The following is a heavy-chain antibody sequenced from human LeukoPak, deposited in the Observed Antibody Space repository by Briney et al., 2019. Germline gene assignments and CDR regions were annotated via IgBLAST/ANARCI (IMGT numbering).Heavy chain of an antibody. Sequence: ASVKVSCKASGYIFTRYDVNWVRQATGQGLEWMGWISAYNGNTNYAQKLQGRVTMTTDTSTSTAYMELRSLRSDDTAVYYCARDRTPLGYYDSSGYNAFDIWGQGTMVTVSS. CDR1: GYIFTRYD. V-gene: IGHV1-18*01. D-gene: IGHD3-22*01. J-gene: IGHJ3*02. CDR2: ISAYNGNT. CDR3: ARDRTPLGYYDSSGYNAFDI.